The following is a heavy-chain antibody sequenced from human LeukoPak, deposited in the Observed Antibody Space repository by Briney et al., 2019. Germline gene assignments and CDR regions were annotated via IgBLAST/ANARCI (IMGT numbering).Heavy chain of an antibody. V-gene: IGHV1-69*13. D-gene: IGHD5-18*01. CDR1: GGTFSSYA. CDR2: IIPIFGTA. J-gene: IGHJ4*02. Sequence: SVKVSCKASGGTFSSYAISWVRQAPGQGLEWMGGIIPIFGTANYAQKFQSRVTITADESTSTAYKELSSLRSEDTAVYYCARSDSGYSYGWYYFDYWGQGTLVTVSS. CDR3: ARSDSGYSYGWYYFDY.